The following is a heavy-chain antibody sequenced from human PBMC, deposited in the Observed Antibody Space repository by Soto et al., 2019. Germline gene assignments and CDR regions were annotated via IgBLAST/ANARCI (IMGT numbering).Heavy chain of an antibody. CDR2: INPDNGQT. CDR3: ARGLLARLKDFDN. Sequence: QVQLVQSGAEVKKPGASVNVSCRASGYTFNYFAIHWLCQAPGQSLEWLGWINPDNGQTKYSQRFQGRVTITRDTSATTAYMALSSLKSEDTAVFYSARGLLARLKDFDNWGPGTLVTVSS. V-gene: IGHV1-3*01. CDR1: GYTFNYFA. D-gene: IGHD2-15*01. J-gene: IGHJ4*02.